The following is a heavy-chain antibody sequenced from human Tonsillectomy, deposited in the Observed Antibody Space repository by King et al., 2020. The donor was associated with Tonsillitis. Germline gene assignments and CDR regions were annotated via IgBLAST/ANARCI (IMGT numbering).Heavy chain of an antibody. J-gene: IGHJ6*02. Sequence: VQLVEAGGGLVKPGGSLRLSCAASGFNFSDYYISWIRQAPGKGLEWISYIIRSGDTIYYADSVKGRFTISRDNAKKSLYLQMNSLRVDDTAVYYCARGRKQLRLGLDVWGQGTTVTVSS. CDR2: IIRSGDTI. V-gene: IGHV3-11*01. D-gene: IGHD5-18*01. CDR3: ARGRKQLRLGLDV. CDR1: GFNFSDYY.